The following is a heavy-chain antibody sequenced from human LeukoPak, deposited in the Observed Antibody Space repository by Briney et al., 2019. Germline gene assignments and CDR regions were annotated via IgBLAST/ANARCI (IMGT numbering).Heavy chain of an antibody. Sequence: GGSLRLSCAASGFTVSSNYMSWVRQAPGKGLEWVSVIYSGGSTYYADSVKGRFTISRDNSKNTLYLQMNSLRAEDTAVYYCARDDYYDSSGLTTWGQGTLVTVSS. V-gene: IGHV3-53*01. J-gene: IGHJ5*02. CDR1: GFTVSSNY. D-gene: IGHD3-22*01. CDR3: ARDDYYDSSGLTT. CDR2: IYSGGST.